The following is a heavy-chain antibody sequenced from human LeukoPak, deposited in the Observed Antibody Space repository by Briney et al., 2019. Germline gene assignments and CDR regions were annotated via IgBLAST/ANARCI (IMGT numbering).Heavy chain of an antibody. V-gene: IGHV4-34*01. CDR1: GFTVSNNY. D-gene: IGHD3-10*01. CDR3: ARRYYYNLGSFPFDF. CDR2: IHNSGTT. Sequence: PGGSLRLSCAASGFTVSNNYMSWVRQAPGKGLEWIGEIHNSGTTNYNPSLNSRVTISEDTSKNQFYLNLSSVTAADTAVYYCARRYYYNLGSFPFDFWGQGTLVTVSS. J-gene: IGHJ4*02.